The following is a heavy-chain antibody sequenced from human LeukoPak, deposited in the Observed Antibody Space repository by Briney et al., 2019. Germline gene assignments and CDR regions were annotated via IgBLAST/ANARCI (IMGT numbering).Heavy chain of an antibody. J-gene: IGHJ4*02. V-gene: IGHV3-11*01. CDR2: ISSSGSTI. CDR3: ARDSTQPTQI. D-gene: IGHD1-14*01. Sequence: LSLTCAVYGGSFSGYYWSWIRQAPGKGLEWVSYISSSGSTIYYADSVKGRFTISRDNAKNSLYLQMNSLRAEDTAVYYCARDSTQPTQIWGQGTLVTVSS. CDR1: GGSFSGYY.